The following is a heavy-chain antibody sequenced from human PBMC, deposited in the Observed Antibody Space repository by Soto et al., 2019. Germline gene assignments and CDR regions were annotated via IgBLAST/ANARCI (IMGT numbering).Heavy chain of an antibody. CDR2: INPRDGKT. CDR1: GYNFINYY. CDR3: VPDKVTSSDS. Sequence: QVQLVQSAAEVREPGASVRISCKASGYNFINYYIHWMRQAPGQGLEWMGLINPRDGKTNYAQKFQSRVTITRDTSTSTVYLELSSLRSEDPAVYFCVPDKVTSSDSWGQGTLVTV. V-gene: IGHV1-46*01. D-gene: IGHD2-21*02. J-gene: IGHJ4*02.